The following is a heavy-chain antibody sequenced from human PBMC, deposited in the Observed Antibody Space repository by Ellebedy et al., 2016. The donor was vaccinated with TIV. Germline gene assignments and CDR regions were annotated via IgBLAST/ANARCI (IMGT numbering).Heavy chain of an antibody. Sequence: AASVKVSCKASGYTFTGYYMRWVRQALGQGLEWMGWINPNSGGTNYAQKFQGRVTMTRDTSISTAYMELSRLRSEDKAVYSCASDVGYYGSGSYAVDYWGQGTLVTVSS. CDR1: GYTFTGYY. J-gene: IGHJ4*02. V-gene: IGHV1-2*02. CDR2: INPNSGGT. D-gene: IGHD3-10*01. CDR3: ASDVGYYGSGSYAVDY.